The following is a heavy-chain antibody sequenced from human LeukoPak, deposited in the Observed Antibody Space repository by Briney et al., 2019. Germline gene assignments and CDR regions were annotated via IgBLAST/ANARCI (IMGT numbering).Heavy chain of an antibody. Sequence: PGGSLRLSCAASGFTFSSYSMNWVRQAPGKGLEWVSSISSSSSYIYYADSVKGRFTISRDNAKNSLYLQMNSLRAEDTAVYYCARDFGYCSSTSCYDYYGMDVWGQGTTVTVSS. CDR2: ISSSSSYI. V-gene: IGHV3-21*01. CDR1: GFTFSSYS. J-gene: IGHJ6*02. CDR3: ARDFGYCSSTSCYDYYGMDV. D-gene: IGHD2-2*01.